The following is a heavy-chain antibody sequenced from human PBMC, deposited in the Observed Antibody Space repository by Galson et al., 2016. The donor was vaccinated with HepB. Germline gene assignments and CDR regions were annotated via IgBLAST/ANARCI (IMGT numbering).Heavy chain of an antibody. CDR2: ISYDGSNE. CDR1: GFTFSDHY. CDR3: ARDRRGGSNTLDY. D-gene: IGHD1-26*01. Sequence: SLRLSCAASGFTFSDHYMYWVRQAPGKGLGWVAVISYDGSNEYYADSVKGRFTISRDNSKNTLYLQMNSLRAEDTAVYYCARDRRGGSNTLDYWGQGTLVTVSS. J-gene: IGHJ4*02. V-gene: IGHV3-30-3*01.